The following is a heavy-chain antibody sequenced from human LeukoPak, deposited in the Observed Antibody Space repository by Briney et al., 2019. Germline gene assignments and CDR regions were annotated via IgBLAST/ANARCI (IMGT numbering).Heavy chain of an antibody. Sequence: PGGSLRLSCAASGFTFSTYAVSWDRQAPGKGLEWVSGISGRGDTAYYADFVKGRFTISRDNSKGRLFLQMDILRADDTALYYCARGSSGYYYYYDYWGQGSLVTVSP. CDR3: ARGSSGYYYYYDY. J-gene: IGHJ4*02. CDR2: ISGRGDTA. D-gene: IGHD3-22*01. V-gene: IGHV3-23*01. CDR1: GFTFSTYA.